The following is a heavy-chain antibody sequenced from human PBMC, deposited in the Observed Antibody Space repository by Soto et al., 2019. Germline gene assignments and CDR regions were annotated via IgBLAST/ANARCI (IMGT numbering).Heavy chain of an antibody. V-gene: IGHV4-30-4*01. CDR2: IYYSGST. Sequence: QVQLQESGPGLVKPSQTLSLTCTVSGGSISSGDYYWSWIRQPPGKGLEWIGYIYYSGSTYYNPSLKSRVTISVDTTNNQFALKLSSVTAAATAVYYWARGPPMVQGVITSSGMDVWGQGTTVTVSS. CDR3: ARGPPMVQGVITSSGMDV. J-gene: IGHJ6*02. D-gene: IGHD3-10*01. CDR1: GGSISSGDYY.